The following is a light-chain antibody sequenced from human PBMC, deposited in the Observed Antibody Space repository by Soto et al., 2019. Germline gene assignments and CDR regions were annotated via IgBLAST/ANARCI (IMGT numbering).Light chain of an antibody. CDR3: QQRSQWPPLT. J-gene: IGKJ4*01. CDR2: DAS. V-gene: IGKV3-11*01. Sequence: EIVLTQSPGTLSLSPGERATLSCRASQSISNYLAWYQHKPGQAPRLLISDASKRASGVPARFSGSGSGTDFTLTSSSLEPEDFAVYYCQQRSQWPPLTFGGGTTVEIK. CDR1: QSISNY.